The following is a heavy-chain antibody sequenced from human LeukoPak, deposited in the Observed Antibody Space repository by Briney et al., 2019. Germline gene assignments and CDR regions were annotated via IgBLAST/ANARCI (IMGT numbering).Heavy chain of an antibody. Sequence: PSETLSLTCTVSGGSISSSSSDYYWGWIRQPPGKGLEWIGSIYYSGATYYSPSLTSRVTISVDTSKNQFSLVLSSVTAADTAVYYCARQEWGITPYYFDSWGQGTLVTVSS. CDR1: GGSISSSSSDYY. CDR3: ARQEWGITPYYFDS. CDR2: IYYSGAT. J-gene: IGHJ4*02. D-gene: IGHD1-20*01. V-gene: IGHV4-39*01.